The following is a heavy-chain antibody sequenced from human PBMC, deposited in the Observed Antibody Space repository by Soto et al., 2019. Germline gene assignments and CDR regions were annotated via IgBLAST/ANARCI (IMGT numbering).Heavy chain of an antibody. D-gene: IGHD1-26*01. V-gene: IGHV2-5*02. Sequence: QITLKESGPTLVKPTQTLTLTCTFSGFSLSTNGVGVGWIRQPPGKALEWLALIYWDGDKRYSPSLKSRLTITKDTSKNQVVLTMTNMDPVHPATYYCAHRRGAYYFDFWGLGTLVTVSS. CDR2: IYWDGDK. CDR1: GFSLSTNGVG. CDR3: AHRRGAYYFDF. J-gene: IGHJ4*02.